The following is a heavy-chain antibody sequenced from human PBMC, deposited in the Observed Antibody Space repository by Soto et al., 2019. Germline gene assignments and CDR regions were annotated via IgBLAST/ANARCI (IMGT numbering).Heavy chain of an antibody. CDR3: ASCRPYYYDSSGYLGYFEY. Sequence: SETLSLTCTFSVGSISSGGYYCSWIRQHPWKGLEWIGYIYYSGSTYYNPSLKSRVTISVDTSKNQFSLKLSSVTAADTAVYYCASCRPYYYDSSGYLGYFEYWGEGT. D-gene: IGHD3-22*01. V-gene: IGHV4-31*03. CDR2: IYYSGST. J-gene: IGHJ4*02. CDR1: VGSISSGGYY.